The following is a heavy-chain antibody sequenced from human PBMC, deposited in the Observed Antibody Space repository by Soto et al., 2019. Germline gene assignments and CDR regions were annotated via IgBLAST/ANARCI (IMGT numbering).Heavy chain of an antibody. CDR2: FFYTGTA. CDR1: GDAISRHY. V-gene: IGHV4-59*11. Sequence: QVQLQESGPGLVKPSETLSLNCSVSGDAISRHYWSWIRQSPGKGLEWLGYFFYTGTALYNPSLRSRVTMSVDTSKNQFSLKLTSVIPADTAVYFCARNYGGNSQFFDLWGRGTLVTVSS. CDR3: ARNYGGNSQFFDL. J-gene: IGHJ2*01. D-gene: IGHD4-17*01.